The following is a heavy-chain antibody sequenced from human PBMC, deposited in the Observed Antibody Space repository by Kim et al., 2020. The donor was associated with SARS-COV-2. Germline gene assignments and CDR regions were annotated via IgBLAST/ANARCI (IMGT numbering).Heavy chain of an antibody. CDR3: AREGIVVVVDAPGHH. D-gene: IGHD2-15*01. Sequence: DSGQGRFTISSDKSKNTLYLQMNSLRTEDTAVYYCAREGIVVVVDAPGHHWGQGTLVTVSS. V-gene: IGHV3-30*01. J-gene: IGHJ5*02.